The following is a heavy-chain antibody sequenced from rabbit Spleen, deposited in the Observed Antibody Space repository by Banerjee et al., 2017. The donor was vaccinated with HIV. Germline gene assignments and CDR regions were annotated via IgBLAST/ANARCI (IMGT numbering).Heavy chain of an antibody. CDR2: IDTSSVNT. J-gene: IGHJ4*01. Sequence: QSLEESGGDLVKPGASLTLTCTASGFDFSSSYYMCWVRQAPGKGLELIACIDTSSVNTAEATWAKGRFTISKTSSTTVTLQMTSLTAADTATYFCARGEHFSVGFSAFAIYLDLWGPGTLVTVS. CDR3: ARGEHFSVGFSAFAIYLDL. V-gene: IGHV1S40*01. D-gene: IGHD6-1*01. CDR1: GFDFSSSYY.